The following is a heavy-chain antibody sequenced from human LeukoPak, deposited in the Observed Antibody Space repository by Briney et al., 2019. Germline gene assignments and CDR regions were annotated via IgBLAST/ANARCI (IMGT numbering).Heavy chain of an antibody. CDR1: GYTFTAYY. V-gene: IGHV1-2*02. Sequence: GASVKVSCKAYGYTFTAYYLHWVRQAPGQGLEWMGWISPNSGATKYAQKFQDRVTMTRDTSINTAYMELSRLRSDDTAVYYCASFSVGGRYDFDYWGQGTLVTVSS. CDR3: ASFSVGGRYDFDY. CDR2: ISPNSGAT. J-gene: IGHJ4*02. D-gene: IGHD3-9*01.